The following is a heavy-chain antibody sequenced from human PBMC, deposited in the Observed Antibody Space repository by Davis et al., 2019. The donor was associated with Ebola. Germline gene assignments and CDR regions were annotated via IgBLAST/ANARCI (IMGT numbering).Heavy chain of an antibody. CDR2: IRSKAYGGTT. J-gene: IGHJ6*03. D-gene: IGHD2-21*01. CDR1: GFTFSSYA. CDR3: TRDRTGLPGPLWSRYYYYYMDV. V-gene: IGHV3-49*04. Sequence: GESLKISCAASGFTFSSYAMSWVRQAPGQGLAWVGFIRSKAYGGTTEYAASVKGRFTISRDDSKSIAYLQMNSLKTEDTAVYYCTRDRTGLPGPLWSRYYYYYMDVWGKGTTVTVSS.